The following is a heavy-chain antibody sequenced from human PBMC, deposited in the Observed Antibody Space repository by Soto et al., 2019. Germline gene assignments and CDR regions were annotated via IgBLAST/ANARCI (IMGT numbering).Heavy chain of an antibody. CDR3: AKDNRGYDNDAVNF. V-gene: IGHV3-9*01. Sequence: EVQLVESGGGLVQPGRSLRLSCVASGFTFDDYGLHWVRQTPEKGLEWVSSITWNSGSVFYADSVKGRFTISRDNAKNSLYLQMNGLRVEDTALYYCAKDNRGYDNDAVNFWAQGTMVTVSS. J-gene: IGHJ3*01. CDR1: GFTFDDYG. D-gene: IGHD5-12*01. CDR2: ITWNSGSV.